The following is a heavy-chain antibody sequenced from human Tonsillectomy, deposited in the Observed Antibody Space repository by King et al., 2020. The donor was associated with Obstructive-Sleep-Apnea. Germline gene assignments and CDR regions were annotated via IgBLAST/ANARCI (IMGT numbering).Heavy chain of an antibody. V-gene: IGHV3-23*04. CDR3: AKVPTRYYYDSSGYSRYFDY. D-gene: IGHD3-22*01. Sequence: VQLVESGGGLVQPGGSLRLSCAASGFTFSSYAMSWGRQAPGKGLEWVSAISGSGGSTYYAAPVRGRLTISRDNSKNTLYLQMNSLRAEDTAVYYCAKVPTRYYYDSSGYSRYFDYWGQGTLVTVSS. J-gene: IGHJ4*02. CDR1: GFTFSSYA. CDR2: ISGSGGST.